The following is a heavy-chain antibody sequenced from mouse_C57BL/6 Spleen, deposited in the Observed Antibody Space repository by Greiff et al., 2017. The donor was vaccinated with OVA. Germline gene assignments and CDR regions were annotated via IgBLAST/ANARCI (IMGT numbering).Heavy chain of an antibody. J-gene: IGHJ2*01. Sequence: QVQLKQSGAELVKPGASVKISCKASGYAFSSYWMNWVKQRPGKGLEWIGQIYPGDGDTNYNGKFKGKATLTADKSSSTAYMQLSSLTSEDSAVYFCAREDSTYYFDYWGQGTTLTVSS. CDR3: AREDSTYYFDY. CDR2: IYPGDGDT. V-gene: IGHV1-80*01. D-gene: IGHD5-1*01. CDR1: GYAFSSYW.